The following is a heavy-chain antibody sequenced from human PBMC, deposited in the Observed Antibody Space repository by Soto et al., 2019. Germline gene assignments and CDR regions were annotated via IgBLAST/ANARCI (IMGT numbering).Heavy chain of an antibody. J-gene: IGHJ5*02. CDR3: ASITMVRDPFDP. D-gene: IGHD3-10*01. Sequence: QLQLQESGPGLVKPSETLSLTCTVSGGSISSSSYYWGWIRQPPGKGLEWIGSIYYSGSTYYNPSLKSRVTISVDTSKNQFSLKLSSVTAADTAVYYCASITMVRDPFDPWGQGTLVTVSS. CDR2: IYYSGST. V-gene: IGHV4-39*01. CDR1: GGSISSSSYY.